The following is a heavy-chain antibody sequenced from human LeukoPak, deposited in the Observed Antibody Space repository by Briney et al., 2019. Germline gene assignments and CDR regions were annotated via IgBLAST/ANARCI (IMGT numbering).Heavy chain of an antibody. CDR3: ERAGPWYYDSSSLTYY. CDR2: ISYDGSNK. CDR1: GFTFSSYA. V-gene: IGHV3-30*04. J-gene: IGHJ4*02. D-gene: IGHD3-22*01. Sequence: PGRSLRLSCAASGFTFSSYAMHWVRQTPGKGLEWVAVISYDGSNKYYADSVKGRFTISRDNSKNTLYLQMNSLRAEDTAVYYCERAGPWYYDSSSLTYYWGQGTLVTVSS.